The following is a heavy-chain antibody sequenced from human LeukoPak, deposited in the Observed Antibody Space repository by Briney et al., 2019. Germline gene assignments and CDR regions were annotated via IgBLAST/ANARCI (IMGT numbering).Heavy chain of an antibody. D-gene: IGHD6-19*01. V-gene: IGHV4-59*01. CDR3: ARDLPGIAVAGAFDY. Sequence: SQTLSLTCTVSGGSISSYYWSWIRQPPGKGLEWIGYIYYSGSTNYNPSLKSRVTISVDTSKNQFSLKLSSVTAADTAVYYCARDLPGIAVAGAFDYWGQGTLVTVSS. J-gene: IGHJ4*02. CDR2: IYYSGST. CDR1: GGSISSYY.